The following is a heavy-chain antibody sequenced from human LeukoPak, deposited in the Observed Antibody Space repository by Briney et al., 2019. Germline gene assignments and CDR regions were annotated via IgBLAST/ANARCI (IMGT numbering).Heavy chain of an antibody. J-gene: IGHJ4*02. V-gene: IGHV3-30-3*01. CDR3: ARGQPITIFGVVIIPHFDY. D-gene: IGHD3-3*01. CDR2: ISYDGSNK. CDR1: GFTFSSFA. Sequence: GGSLRLSCAASGFTFSSFAMHWVRQAPGKGLEWVGIISYDGSNKYYADSVKGRFTISRDNSKNTLYLQMNSLRAEDTAVYYCARGQPITIFGVVIIPHFDYWGQGTLVTVSS.